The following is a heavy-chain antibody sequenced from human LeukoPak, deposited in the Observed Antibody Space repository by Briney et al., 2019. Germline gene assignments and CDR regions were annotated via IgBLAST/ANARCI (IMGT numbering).Heavy chain of an antibody. J-gene: IGHJ4*02. CDR1: GGSISSYY. D-gene: IGHD2-21*01. CDR3: ARAPGKLFPFDY. Sequence: SETLSLTCTVSGGSISSYYWSWIRQPPGKGLEWIGYIYYSGSTNYNPSLKSRVTISVDTSKNQFSLKLSSVTAADTAVYYCARAPGKLFPFDYWGQGTLVTVSS. CDR2: IYYSGST. V-gene: IGHV4-59*01.